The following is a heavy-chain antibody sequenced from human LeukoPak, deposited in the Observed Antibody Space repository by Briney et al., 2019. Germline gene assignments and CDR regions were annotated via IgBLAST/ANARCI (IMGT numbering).Heavy chain of an antibody. D-gene: IGHD5-24*01. J-gene: IGHJ4*02. Sequence: ASVKVSCKASGYTFTSYGISWVRQAPGQGLEWMGIINPSGGSTSYAQKFQGRVTMTRDTSTSTVYMELSSLRSEDTAVYYCARDRWGRDGYNYFDYWGQGTLVTVSS. CDR2: INPSGGST. CDR1: GYTFTSYG. V-gene: IGHV1-46*01. CDR3: ARDRWGRDGYNYFDY.